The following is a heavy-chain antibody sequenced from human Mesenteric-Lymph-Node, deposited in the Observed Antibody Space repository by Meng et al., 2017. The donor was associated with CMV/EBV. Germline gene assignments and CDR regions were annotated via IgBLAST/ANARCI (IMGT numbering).Heavy chain of an antibody. CDR1: GFTFSNYA. CDR2: ISGGGGST. CDR3: AKDDFWSGYLDY. V-gene: IGHV3-23*01. Sequence: GGSLRLSCAASGFTFSNYAMTWVRQAPEKGLEWVSTISGGGGSTYYADSVRGRFTISRDNSKNTLYLQMNRLRAEDTAVYYCAKDDFWSGYLDYWGQGTLVTVSS. J-gene: IGHJ4*02. D-gene: IGHD3-3*01.